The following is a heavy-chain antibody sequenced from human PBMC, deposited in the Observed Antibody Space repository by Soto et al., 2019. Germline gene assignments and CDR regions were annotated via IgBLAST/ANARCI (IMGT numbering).Heavy chain of an antibody. CDR2: ISSSSGYI. V-gene: IGHV3-21*01. J-gene: IGHJ4*02. Sequence: EVQLVESGGGLVKPGGSLRLSCAVSGFTFSTYSMNWVRQAPGKGLEWVSSISSSSGYIYYADSVKGRFTISRDNAKNSLYLQINSLRAEDTAVYYCARALLYSSNFDYWGQGTLVTVSS. D-gene: IGHD6-19*01. CDR1: GFTFSTYS. CDR3: ARALLYSSNFDY.